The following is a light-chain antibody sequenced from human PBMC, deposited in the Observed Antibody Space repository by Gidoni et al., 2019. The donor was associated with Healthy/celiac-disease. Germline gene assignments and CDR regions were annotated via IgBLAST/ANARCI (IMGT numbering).Light chain of an antibody. Sequence: IVMTQSPATLSVSPGERATLSCRASQSVSSNLAWYQQKPGQAPRLLIYGASTRATGIPARFSGSGSGTEFTLTISSLQSEDFAVYYCQQYNNWLFTFXXXTKVDIK. CDR3: QQYNNWLFT. J-gene: IGKJ3*01. CDR1: QSVSSN. CDR2: GAS. V-gene: IGKV3-15*01.